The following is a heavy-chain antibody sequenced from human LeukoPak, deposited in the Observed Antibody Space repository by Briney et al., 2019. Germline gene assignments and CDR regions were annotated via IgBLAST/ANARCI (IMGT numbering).Heavy chain of an antibody. CDR2: IYSGGST. CDR3: ANSGYSGYGEPLHY. D-gene: IGHD5-12*01. Sequence: PGGSPRLSCAASGFTVSSNYMSWVRQAPGKGLEWVSVIYSGGSTYYADSVKGRFTISRDNSKNTLYLQMNSLRVEDTAVYYCANSGYSGYGEPLHYWGQGTLVTVSS. V-gene: IGHV3-66*01. J-gene: IGHJ4*02. CDR1: GFTVSSNY.